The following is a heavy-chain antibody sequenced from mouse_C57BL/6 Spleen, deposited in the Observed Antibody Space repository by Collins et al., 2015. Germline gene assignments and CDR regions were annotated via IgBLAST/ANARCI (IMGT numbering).Heavy chain of an antibody. V-gene: IGHV5-17*01. D-gene: IGHD2-2*01. CDR3: ARVAGSWFAY. CDR2: ISSGSSTI. CDR1: GFTFSDYG. Sequence: EVQLVESGGGLVKPGGSLKLSCAASGFTFSDYGMHWVRQAPEKGLEWVAYISSGSSTIYYADTVKGRFTISRDNAKNTLFLQMTSLRSEDTAMYYCARVAGSWFAYWGQGTLVTVSA. J-gene: IGHJ3*01.